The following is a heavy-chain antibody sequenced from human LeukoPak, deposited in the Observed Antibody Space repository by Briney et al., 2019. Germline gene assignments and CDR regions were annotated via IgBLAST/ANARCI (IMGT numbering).Heavy chain of an antibody. CDR3: ARAQRTISGMDV. CDR1: GYTLTAYY. CDR2: MNPHSGGT. J-gene: IGHJ6*02. Sequence: ASVKVSRTSSGYTLTAYYIHWVRQAPGHGLEWLGWMNPHSGGTTYAQNFRGRVTMTTDTSINTAYIELTGLTPADTALFYCARAQRTISGMDVWGQGTTVAVSS. V-gene: IGHV1-2*02. D-gene: IGHD2-2*01.